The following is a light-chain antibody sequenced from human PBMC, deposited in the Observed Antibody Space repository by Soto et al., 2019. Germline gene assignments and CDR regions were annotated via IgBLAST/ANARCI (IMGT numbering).Light chain of an antibody. J-gene: IGLJ2*01. CDR1: SFNIGSNS. CDR2: SNN. Sequence: QSVLTQPPSASGTPGQRVTISCSGSSFNIGSNSVNWYQQLPGAAPKLLIYSNNQRPSGVPDRFSGSKSGTSASLAISGLQSEDEADYYCAAWDDRLTGHVVFGGGTKLNVL. CDR3: AAWDDRLTGHVV. V-gene: IGLV1-44*01.